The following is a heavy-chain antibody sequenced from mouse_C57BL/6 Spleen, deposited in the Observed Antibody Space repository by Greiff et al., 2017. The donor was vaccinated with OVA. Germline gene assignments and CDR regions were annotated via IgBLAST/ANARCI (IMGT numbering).Heavy chain of an antibody. J-gene: IGHJ3*01. CDR3: ARENYGSSSAWFAY. CDR2: INPNNGGT. CDR1: GYTFTDYN. Sequence: EVQLQQSGPELVKPGASVKIPCKASGYTFTDYNMDWVKQSHGKSLEWIGDINPNNGGTIYNQKFKGKATLTVDKSSSTAYMELRSLTSEDTAVYYCARENYGSSSAWFAYWGQGTLVTVSA. V-gene: IGHV1-18*01. D-gene: IGHD1-1*01.